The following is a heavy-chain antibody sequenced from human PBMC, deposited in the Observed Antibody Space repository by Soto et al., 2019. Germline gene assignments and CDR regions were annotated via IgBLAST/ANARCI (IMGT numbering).Heavy chain of an antibody. CDR1: GGSITSSGSA. CDR2: IDYSGNI. CDR3: ARHIHNQGFEYYFDS. D-gene: IGHD1-1*01. V-gene: IGHV4-39*01. Sequence: QLHLQESGPGLVKPSETLSLTCNASGGSITSSGSAWGWIRQSPGKGLEWIGTIDYSGNIYYIPSLKSRITISVDTSKNQISLKLSSVTAADTAVYYCARHIHNQGFEYYFDSWGQGTLVTVSS. J-gene: IGHJ4*02.